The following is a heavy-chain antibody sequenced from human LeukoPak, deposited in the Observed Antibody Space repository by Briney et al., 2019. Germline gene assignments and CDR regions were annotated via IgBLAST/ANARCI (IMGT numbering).Heavy chain of an antibody. Sequence: GGPLRLSCAASGFTFSSYSMNWVRQAPGKGLEWVSSISSSSSYIYYADSVKGRFTISGDKAKNSLYLQMNSLRAEDTAIYYCAREGMVATFDYWGQGTLVTVSS. CDR1: GFTFSSYS. D-gene: IGHD5-12*01. CDR3: AREGMVATFDY. CDR2: ISSSSSYI. J-gene: IGHJ4*02. V-gene: IGHV3-21*01.